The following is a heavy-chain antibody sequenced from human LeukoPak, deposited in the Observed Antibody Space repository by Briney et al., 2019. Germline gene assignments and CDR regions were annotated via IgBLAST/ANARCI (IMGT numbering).Heavy chain of an antibody. V-gene: IGHV1-46*01. D-gene: IGHD6-13*01. J-gene: IGHJ4*02. CDR3: ARDRWEQQLGVDY. CDR2: INPSGGST. CDR1: GYTFTSYY. Sequence: ASVTVSCKASGYTFTSYYMHWVRQAPGQGLEWMGVINPSGGSTSYAQKFQGRVTMTRDTSTSTVYMELSSLRSEDTAVYYCARDRWEQQLGVDYWGQGTLVTVSS.